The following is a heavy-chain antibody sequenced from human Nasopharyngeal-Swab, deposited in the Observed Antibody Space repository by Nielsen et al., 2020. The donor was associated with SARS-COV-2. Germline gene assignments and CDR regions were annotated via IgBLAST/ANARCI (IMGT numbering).Heavy chain of an antibody. V-gene: IGHV4-39*01. CDR2: IYYSGST. CDR3: ARHYGGNFAFDY. D-gene: IGHD4-23*01. CDR1: GGSISSSSYY. J-gene: IGHJ4*02. Sequence: SETLSLTCTVSGGSISSSSYYWGWIRQPPGKGLEWIGSIYYSGSTYYNPSLKSRVTISVDTSKNQFSLKLSSVTAADTAVYYCARHYGGNFAFDYWGQGTLVTVSS.